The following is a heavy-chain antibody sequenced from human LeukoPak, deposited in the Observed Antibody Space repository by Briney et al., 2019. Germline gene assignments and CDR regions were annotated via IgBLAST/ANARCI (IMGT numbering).Heavy chain of an antibody. CDR2: IIPILGIA. CDR1: GGTFSSYA. J-gene: IGHJ4*02. D-gene: IGHD1-26*01. CDR3: VSHSEGRGSNY. Sequence: ASVKVSCKASGGTFSSYAISWVRQAPGQGLEWMGRIIPILGIANYAQKFQGRVTITADKSTSTAYMELSSLRSEDTAVYYCVSHSEGRGSNYWGQGTLVTVSS. V-gene: IGHV1-69*04.